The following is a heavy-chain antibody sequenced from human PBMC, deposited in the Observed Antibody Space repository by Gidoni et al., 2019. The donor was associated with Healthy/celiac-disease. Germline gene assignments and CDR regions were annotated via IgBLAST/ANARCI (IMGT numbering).Heavy chain of an antibody. V-gene: IGHV3-30-3*01. CDR1: GFTFSSYA. CDR3: ARVYDSAAALIYYYYGMDV. Sequence: QVRLLESGGGVVQPGTALRLYCAASGFTFSSYAMHWVRQAPGKGLEWVAVISYDGSNKYYADSVKGRFTISRDNSKNTLYLQMNSLRAEDTAVYYCARVYDSAAALIYYYYGMDVWGQGTTVTVSS. D-gene: IGHD2-2*01. J-gene: IGHJ6*02. CDR2: ISYDGSNK.